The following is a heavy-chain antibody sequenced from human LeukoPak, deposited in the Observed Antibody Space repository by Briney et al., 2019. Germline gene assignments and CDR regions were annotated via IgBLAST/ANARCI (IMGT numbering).Heavy chain of an antibody. CDR2: IYYSGST. CDR1: GGSISSYY. D-gene: IGHD6-19*01. CDR3: ATLGSIAVAGNY. J-gene: IGHJ4*02. Sequence: SETLSLTCTVSGGSISSYYWSWIRQPPGKGLEWIGYIYYSGSTNYNPSLESRVTISLDTSKNQFSLKLSSVTAADTAIYYCATLGSIAVAGNYWGQGTLVTVSS. V-gene: IGHV4-59*08.